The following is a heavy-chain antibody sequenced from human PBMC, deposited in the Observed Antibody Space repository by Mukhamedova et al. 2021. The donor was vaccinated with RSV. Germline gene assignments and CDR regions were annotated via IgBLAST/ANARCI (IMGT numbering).Heavy chain of an antibody. D-gene: IGHD2-2*01. CDR3: ARYCSSTSCPSDYYYYMD. Sequence: SSYGMHWVRQAPGKGLEWVAVIWYDGSNKYYADSVKGRFTISRDNSKNTLYLQMNSLRAEDTAVYYCARYCSSTSCPSDYYYYMD. J-gene: IGHJ6*03. CDR1: SSYG. V-gene: IGHV3-33*01. CDR2: IWYDGSNK.